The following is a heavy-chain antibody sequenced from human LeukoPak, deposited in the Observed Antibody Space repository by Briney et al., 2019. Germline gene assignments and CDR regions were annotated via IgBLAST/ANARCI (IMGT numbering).Heavy chain of an antibody. V-gene: IGHV3-23*01. CDR1: GFTFRSYA. J-gene: IGHJ1*01. CDR2: IGGNGGST. CDR3: AKTREQLTTTEDFQH. D-gene: IGHD6-13*01. Sequence: GGSLRLSCAASGFTFRSYAMSWVRQAPGKGLEWVSAIGGNGGSTYYADSVKGRFTISRDNSKNTLYLQMNSLRAEDTAVYYCAKTREQLTTTEDFQHWGQGTLVTVSS.